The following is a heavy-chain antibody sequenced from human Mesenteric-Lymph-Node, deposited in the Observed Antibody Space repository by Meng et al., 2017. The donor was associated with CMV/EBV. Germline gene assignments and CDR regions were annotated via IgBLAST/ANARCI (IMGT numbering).Heavy chain of an antibody. J-gene: IGHJ4*02. CDR3: AKRYGSGSFDY. CDR2: IGHSGTST. CDR1: GFTFSSYE. Sequence: GGSLRLSCSASGFTFSSYEMNWVRQTPGKGLEWVSIIGHSGTSTYYADSVRGRFTVSRDNSKNTLYLQMNSLRVEDTAIYYCAKRYGSGSFDYWGQGTLVTVSS. D-gene: IGHD3-10*01. V-gene: IGHV3-23*01.